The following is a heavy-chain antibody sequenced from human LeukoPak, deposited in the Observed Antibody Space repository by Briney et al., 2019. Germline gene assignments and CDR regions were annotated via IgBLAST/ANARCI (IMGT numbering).Heavy chain of an antibody. D-gene: IGHD4-11*01. V-gene: IGHV4-34*01. Sequence: SETLSLTCAVYGGSFSGYYWSWIRQPPGKGLEWIGEINHSGSTNYNPSLKSRVTISVDTSKNQFSLKLSSVTAADTAVYYCARLVMGRVTNNWFDPWGRGTLVTVSS. J-gene: IGHJ5*02. CDR2: INHSGST. CDR3: ARLVMGRVTNNWFDP. CDR1: GGSFSGYY.